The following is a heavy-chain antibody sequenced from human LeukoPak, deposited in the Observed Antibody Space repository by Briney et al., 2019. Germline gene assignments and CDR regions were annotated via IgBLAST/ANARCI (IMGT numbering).Heavy chain of an antibody. CDR3: ATERWFGELFTPSIDY. CDR2: IKQDGSEK. CDR1: GFTFSSYW. J-gene: IGHJ4*02. D-gene: IGHD3-10*01. V-gene: IGHV3-7*01. Sequence: GGSLRLSCAASGFTFSSYWMSWVRQAPGKGLEWVANIKQDGSEKYYVDSVKGRFTISRDNAKNSLYLQMNSLRAEDTAVYYCATERWFGELFTPSIDYWGQGTLVTVSS.